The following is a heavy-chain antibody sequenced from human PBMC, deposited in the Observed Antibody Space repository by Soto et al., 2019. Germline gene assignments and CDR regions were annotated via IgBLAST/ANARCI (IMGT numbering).Heavy chain of an antibody. Sequence: PSDTLSLTCTVSGYSISSGYHWAWIRKPPGKGLEWLGSVHYSGNTYYNPSLKSRLTISVDKSKNQFSLNLSSVTAADTAVYYCARQDRVVAEGRWFDPWGQGTLVTVSS. V-gene: IGHV4-38-2*02. CDR3: ARQDRVVAEGRWFDP. D-gene: IGHD2-15*01. J-gene: IGHJ5*02. CDR1: GYSISSGYH. CDR2: VHYSGNT.